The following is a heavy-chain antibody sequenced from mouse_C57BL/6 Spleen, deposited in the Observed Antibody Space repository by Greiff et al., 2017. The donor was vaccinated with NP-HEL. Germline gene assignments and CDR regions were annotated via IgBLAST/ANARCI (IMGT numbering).Heavy chain of an antibody. Sequence: QVQLQQPGAELVMPGASVKLSCKASGYTFTSYWMHWVKQRPGQGLEWIGEIDPSDSYTNYNQKFKGQSTLTVDKSSSTAYMQLSSLTSGDSAVYYCAHGSSYGYFDVWGTGTTVTVSS. V-gene: IGHV1-69*01. CDR2: IDPSDSYT. J-gene: IGHJ1*03. CDR3: AHGSSYGYFDV. CDR1: GYTFTSYW. D-gene: IGHD1-1*01.